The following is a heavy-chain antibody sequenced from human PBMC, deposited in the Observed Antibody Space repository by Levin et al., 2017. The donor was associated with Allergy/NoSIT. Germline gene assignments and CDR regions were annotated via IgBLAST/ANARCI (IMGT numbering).Heavy chain of an antibody. Sequence: GGSLRLSCAASGFTFRSYWMGWVRQAPGKGLEWVANIKEDGSETYYLDSVKGRFTISRDNAKNSLYLQMNSLRAEDTAVYYCTRDSHRSGPDLDYWGQGTLVTVS. V-gene: IGHV3-7*01. J-gene: IGHJ4*02. D-gene: IGHD3-22*01. CDR1: GFTFRSYW. CDR3: TRDSHRSGPDLDY. CDR2: IKEDGSET.